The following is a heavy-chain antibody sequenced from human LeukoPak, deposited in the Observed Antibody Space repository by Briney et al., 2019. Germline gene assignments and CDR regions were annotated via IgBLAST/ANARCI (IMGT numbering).Heavy chain of an antibody. J-gene: IGHJ4*02. Sequence: GGSLRLSCAASGFTFSSYWMSWVRQAPGKGLEWVANIKKDGSEENYVDPVKGRFTISRDNAKNSLYLQMSSLRAEDTAVYYCASGQGYIIEFWGQGTLVTVSS. CDR1: GFTFSSYW. D-gene: IGHD1-1*01. CDR2: IKKDGSEE. CDR3: ASGQGYIIEF. V-gene: IGHV3-7*01.